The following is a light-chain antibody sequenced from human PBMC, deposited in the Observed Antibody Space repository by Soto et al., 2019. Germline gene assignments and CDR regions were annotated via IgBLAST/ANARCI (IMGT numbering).Light chain of an antibody. CDR2: KAS. V-gene: IGKV1-5*03. Sequence: DIQMTQSPSTLSASVGDRVTITCRASQSISTWLAWYQQKPGKAPKLLIYKASILENGVPSRFSGSGSGTEFTLTISSLQPDDFATYYCQQYKSYPWTFGQGTKVEIK. CDR3: QQYKSYPWT. J-gene: IGKJ1*01. CDR1: QSISTW.